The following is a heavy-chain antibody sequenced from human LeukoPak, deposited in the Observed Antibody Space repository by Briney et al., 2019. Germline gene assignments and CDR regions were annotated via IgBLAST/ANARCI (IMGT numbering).Heavy chain of an antibody. CDR1: GVSFSSSSYY. CDR2: TSYRGRT. J-gene: IGHJ4*02. CDR3: ARYYGSGTYYKGWSRHFDQ. D-gene: IGHD3-10*01. Sequence: PSETLSLTCTVSGVSFSSSSYYWGWIRQPPGKGLEWIGTTSYRGRTYYNPSLTSRLNISVDTSKNQFSLKLTSVTAADTAVYYCARYYGSGTYYKGWSRHFDQWGQGTLVTVSS. V-gene: IGHV4-39*07.